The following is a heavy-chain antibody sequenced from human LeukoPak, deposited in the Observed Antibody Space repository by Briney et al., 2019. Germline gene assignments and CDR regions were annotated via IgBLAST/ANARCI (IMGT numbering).Heavy chain of an antibody. Sequence: ETLSLTCAVSGGSIDRGIWWTWVRQAPGKGLEWVAFISGSGRNTYYADSVKGRFTISRDNFRNTLSLQMNSLRPDDTAIYYCAKDEGVVLSTSFDFGHWGQGTLVAVSS. CDR3: AKDEGVVLSTSFDFGH. CDR2: ISGSGRNT. J-gene: IGHJ4*02. V-gene: IGHV3-23*01. CDR1: GGSIDRGI. D-gene: IGHD3-10*01.